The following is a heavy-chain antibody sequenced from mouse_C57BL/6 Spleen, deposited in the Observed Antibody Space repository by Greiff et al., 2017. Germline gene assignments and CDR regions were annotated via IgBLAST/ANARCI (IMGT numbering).Heavy chain of an antibody. CDR1: GYTFSSYW. V-gene: IGHV1-55*01. CDR3: ARSGGNYVAMDY. J-gene: IGHJ4*01. D-gene: IGHD2-1*01. CDR2: IYPGSGST. Sequence: QFQLQQPGAELVKPGASVKMSCKSSGYTFSSYWLTWVKQRPGQGLEWIGDIYPGSGSTNYNEKFKSKATLTVDTSSSTAYMQLSSLTSEDSAVYYCARSGGNYVAMDYWGQGTSVTVSS.